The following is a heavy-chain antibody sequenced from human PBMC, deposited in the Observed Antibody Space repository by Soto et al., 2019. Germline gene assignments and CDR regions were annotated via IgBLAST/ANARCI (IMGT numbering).Heavy chain of an antibody. CDR2: IYDSGVT. J-gene: IGHJ3*01. D-gene: IGHD2-21*02. V-gene: IGHV4-30-4*08. CDR3: LRDPAHGDTGNV. CDR1: GAIVTSGESY. Sequence: RSLTCSVSGAIVTSGESYWGWVRQPPGKGLEWLGYIYDSGVTSYTPALKSRVTLSLDRPNNQVSLKLRSVTAADTAVYFCLRDPAHGDTGNVWGHGTVVT.